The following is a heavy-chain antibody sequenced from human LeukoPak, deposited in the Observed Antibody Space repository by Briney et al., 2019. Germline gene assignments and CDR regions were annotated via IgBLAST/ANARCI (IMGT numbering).Heavy chain of an antibody. CDR3: ASTEAGGVGAPVPFDY. J-gene: IGHJ4*02. CDR2: IYYSGST. D-gene: IGHD1-26*01. V-gene: IGHV4-59*08. Sequence: SETLSLTCTVSGGSISSYYWSWIRQPPGKGLEWIGYIYYSGSTNYNPSLKSRLTISVDTSKSHFSLKLTSVTAADSAVYYCASTEAGGVGAPVPFDYWGQGTLVTVSS. CDR1: GGSISSYY.